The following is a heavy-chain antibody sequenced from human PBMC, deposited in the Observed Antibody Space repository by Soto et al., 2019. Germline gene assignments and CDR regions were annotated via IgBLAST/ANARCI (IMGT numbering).Heavy chain of an antibody. CDR3: ARDRNYQLLLPNWFDP. Sequence: EVQLVESGGGLVQPGGSLRLSCAASGFAFSSYSMNWVRQAPGKGLEWVSYISSSSSTIYYADSVKGRFTISRDNAKNSLYLQMNSLRAEDTAVYYCARDRNYQLLLPNWFDPWGQGTLVTVSS. CDR1: GFAFSSYS. V-gene: IGHV3-48*01. CDR2: ISSSSSTI. D-gene: IGHD2-2*01. J-gene: IGHJ5*02.